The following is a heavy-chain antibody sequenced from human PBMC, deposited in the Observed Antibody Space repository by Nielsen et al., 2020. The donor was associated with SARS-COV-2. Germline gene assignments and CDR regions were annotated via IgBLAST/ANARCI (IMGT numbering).Heavy chain of an antibody. D-gene: IGHD6-13*01. CDR2: ISYGGSNK. CDR1: GFTFSSYG. J-gene: IGHJ5*02. Sequence: GESLKISCAASGFTFSSYGMHWVRQAPGKGLEWVAVISYGGSNKYYADSVKGRFTISRDNSKNTLYLQMNSLRAEDTAVYYCAKDWGAAAPTGWFDPWGQGTLVTVSS. V-gene: IGHV3-30*18. CDR3: AKDWGAAAPTGWFDP.